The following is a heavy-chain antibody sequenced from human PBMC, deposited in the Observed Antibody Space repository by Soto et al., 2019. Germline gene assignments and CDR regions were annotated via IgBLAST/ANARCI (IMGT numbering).Heavy chain of an antibody. CDR3: ARVISPWYYFDY. D-gene: IGHD2-8*01. CDR2: ISAYNGNT. V-gene: IGHV1-18*01. Sequence: ASVKVSCKASGHTFTSYGISWVRQAPGQGLEWMGWISAYNGNTNYAQKLQGRVTMTTDTSTSTAYMELRSLRSDDTAVYYCARVISPWYYFDYWGQGTLVTVSS. CDR1: GHTFTSYG. J-gene: IGHJ4*02.